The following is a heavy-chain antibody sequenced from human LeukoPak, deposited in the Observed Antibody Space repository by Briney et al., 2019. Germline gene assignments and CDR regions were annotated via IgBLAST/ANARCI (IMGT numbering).Heavy chain of an antibody. CDR3: ARVDDYGGNQNFDY. CDR2: IYYSGCN. J-gene: IGHJ4*02. Sequence: PSETLSLTRSVSGGSISSYYWSCIPQPPGEGVEGIGHIYYSGCNNQNLSLKSRVTISVDTSKNQFSLKLSSVTAADTAVYYCARVDDYGGNQNFDYWGQGTLVTVSS. CDR1: GGSISSYY. V-gene: IGHV4-59*01. D-gene: IGHD4-23*01.